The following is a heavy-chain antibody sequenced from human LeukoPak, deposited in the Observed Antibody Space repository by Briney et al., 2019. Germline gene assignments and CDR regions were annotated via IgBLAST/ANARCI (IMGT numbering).Heavy chain of an antibody. CDR3: ARARNNYYYYMDV. J-gene: IGHJ6*03. CDR1: GFTFSSYA. CDR2: ISYDGSNK. D-gene: IGHD2/OR15-2a*01. Sequence: PGRSLRLSCAASGFTFSSYAMHWVRQAPGKGLEWVAVISYDGSNKYYADSVKGRFTISRDNSKNTLYLQMNSLRAEDTAVYYCARARNNYYYYMDVWGKGTTVTVSS. V-gene: IGHV3-30-3*01.